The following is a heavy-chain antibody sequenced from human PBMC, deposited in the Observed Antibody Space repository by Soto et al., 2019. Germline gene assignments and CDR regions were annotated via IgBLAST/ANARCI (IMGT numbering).Heavy chain of an antibody. CDR3: AREWANNTLIGGVTYRYYHGMDV. J-gene: IGHJ6*02. Sequence: GAPVKVSSEASGFSFTSYHIQWLHHSPGHGPEWLGIINPSTGTTSYAQKFQGRVTMTRDTSTSTVYMELGSLRSEDSAVYYCAREWANNTLIGGVTYRYYHGMDVWGQGTTVTVSS. D-gene: IGHD3-16*01. CDR2: INPSTGTT. V-gene: IGHV1-46*01. CDR1: GFSFTSYH.